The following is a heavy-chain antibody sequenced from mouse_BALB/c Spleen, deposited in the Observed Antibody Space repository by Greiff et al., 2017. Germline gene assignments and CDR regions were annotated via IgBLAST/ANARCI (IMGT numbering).Heavy chain of an antibody. CDR3: ARWLRACVAY. Sequence: EVKLVESGGGLVQPGGSRKLSCAASGFTFSSFGMHWVRQAPEKGLEWVAYISSGSSTIYYADTVKGRFTISRDNPKNTLFLQLTSLRSEDTAMYYCARWLRACVAYWGQGTPVTVSA. D-gene: IGHD2-2*01. CDR2: ISSGSSTI. CDR1: GFTFSSFG. J-gene: IGHJ4*01. V-gene: IGHV5-17*02.